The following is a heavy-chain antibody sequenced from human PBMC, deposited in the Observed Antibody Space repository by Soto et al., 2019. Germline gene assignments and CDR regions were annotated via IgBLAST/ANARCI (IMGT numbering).Heavy chain of an antibody. CDR3: ARSSGGNFGIIIEGTNCFAP. CDR1: RDTFTSYY. J-gene: IGHJ5*02. D-gene: IGHD1-26*01. V-gene: IGHV1-46*01. Sequence: GASVKVSCKAPRDTFTSYYINWVRQAPGQGLEWMGVINPHGGSTAYAQKFKGRVTLIRDTSASTVYMEVSSLTSEDTAMYYCARSSGGNFGIIIEGTNCFAPWGQGTLVTVSS. CDR2: INPHGGST.